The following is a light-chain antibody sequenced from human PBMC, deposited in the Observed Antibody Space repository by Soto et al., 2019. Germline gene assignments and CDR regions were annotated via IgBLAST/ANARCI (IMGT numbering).Light chain of an antibody. Sequence: QSVLTQPPSVSGAPGQRIIISCTGSSSNIGAGFDVHWYQHLPGTAPKLLVYDNDNRPSGLPARFSDSRSGTSASLAITSLQADDEADYYCQSYDNSLSGVAFGGGTKLTVL. CDR2: DND. J-gene: IGLJ2*01. CDR1: SSNIGAGFD. CDR3: QSYDNSLSGVA. V-gene: IGLV1-40*01.